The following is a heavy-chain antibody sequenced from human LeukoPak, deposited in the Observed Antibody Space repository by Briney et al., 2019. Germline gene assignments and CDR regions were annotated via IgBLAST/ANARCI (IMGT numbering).Heavy chain of an antibody. Sequence: GGSLRLSCTASGFTFSSYWMSWVRQAPGKGLEWVANVKQDGSETLYVDSVKGRFTISRDNAKNSLYLQMNSLRAEDTAVYYCARRRYNWNAIDYWGQGTLVTVSS. J-gene: IGHJ4*02. V-gene: IGHV3-7*01. CDR3: ARRRYNWNAIDY. CDR1: GFTFSSYW. CDR2: VKQDGSET. D-gene: IGHD1-20*01.